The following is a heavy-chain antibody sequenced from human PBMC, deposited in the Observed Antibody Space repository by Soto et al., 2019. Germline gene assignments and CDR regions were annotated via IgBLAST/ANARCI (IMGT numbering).Heavy chain of an antibody. Sequence: EVQLLESEGGLVQPGGSLRLSCAASGFTFSSYAMRWVRQAPVKGREWVSAISGSGGSTYYADSVKGRFTISRDNSKNTLYLQMNSLRAEDTAVYYCARRGSGSYYDYWGQGTLVTVSS. V-gene: IGHV3-23*01. CDR2: ISGSGGST. CDR3: ARRGSGSYYDY. CDR1: GFTFSSYA. J-gene: IGHJ4*02. D-gene: IGHD1-26*01.